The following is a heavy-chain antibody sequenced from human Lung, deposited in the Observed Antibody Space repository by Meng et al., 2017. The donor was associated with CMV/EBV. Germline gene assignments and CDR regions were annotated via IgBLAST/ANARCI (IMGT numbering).Heavy chain of an antibody. D-gene: IGHD3-22*01. Sequence: GGSLRLXCTASGFTFSSYSMNWVRQAPGKGLEWVSSISSSSSYIYYADSVKGRFTISRDNAKNSLYLQMNSLRAEDTAVYYCARAPRDSSGYYYPDYWGQGTXVTVAS. CDR1: GFTFSSYS. V-gene: IGHV3-21*01. CDR3: ARAPRDSSGYYYPDY. CDR2: ISSSSSYI. J-gene: IGHJ4*02.